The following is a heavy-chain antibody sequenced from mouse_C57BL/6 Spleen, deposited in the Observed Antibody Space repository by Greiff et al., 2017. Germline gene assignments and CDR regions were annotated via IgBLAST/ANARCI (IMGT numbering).Heavy chain of an antibody. D-gene: IGHD1-1*01. J-gene: IGHJ1*03. V-gene: IGHV5-6*02. CDR2: ISSCGSYT. CDR1: GFTFSSYG. Sequence: DVKLVESGGDLVKPGGSLKLSCAASGFTFSSYGMSWVRQTPDKRLEWVATISSCGSYTYYPDSVKGRFTISRDNAKNTLYLQMSSLKSEDTAMYDCARSFMTTVVATRYFDVWGKGTTVTVSS. CDR3: ARSFMTTVVATRYFDV.